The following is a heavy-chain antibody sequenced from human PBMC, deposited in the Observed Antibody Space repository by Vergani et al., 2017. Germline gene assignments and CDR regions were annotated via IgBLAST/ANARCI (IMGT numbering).Heavy chain of an antibody. CDR3: AREIDKGGALGY. J-gene: IGHJ4*02. CDR2: IWYDGSNK. CDR1: GFTFSSYG. D-gene: IGHD3-16*01. Sequence: QVQLVESGGGVVQPGRSLRLSCAASGFTFSSYGMHWVSQAPGKGLEWVAVIWYDGSNKYYADSVKGRFTISRDNSKNTLYLQMNSLRAEDTAVYYCAREIDKGGALGYWGQGTLVTVSS. V-gene: IGHV3-33*01.